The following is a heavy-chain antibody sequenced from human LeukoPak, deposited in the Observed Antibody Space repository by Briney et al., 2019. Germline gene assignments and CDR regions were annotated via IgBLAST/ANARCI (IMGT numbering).Heavy chain of an antibody. J-gene: IGHJ4*02. CDR1: GFTFSSYA. CDR2: ISGSGGST. D-gene: IGHD3-22*01. CDR3: KKRLISTYNIDSSGYSSDY. V-gene: IGHV3-23*01. Sequence: GGSLRLSCAASGFTFSSYAMSWVRQAPGKGLEWVSAISGSGGSTYYADSVKGRFTISRDNSKNTLYLQMNSLRAEDTAVYYCKKRLISTYNIDSSGYSSDYGGQGPLVP.